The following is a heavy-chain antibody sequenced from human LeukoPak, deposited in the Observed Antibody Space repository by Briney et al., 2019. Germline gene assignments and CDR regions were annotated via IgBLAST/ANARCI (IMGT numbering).Heavy chain of an antibody. J-gene: IGHJ5*02. Sequence: GGSLRLPCAASGFTFDDYAMHWVRQAPGKGLEWVSGISWNSGSIGYADSVKGRFTISRDNAKNSLYLQMNSLRAEDTAVYYCARDVHYYDSSGYYLWGQGTLVTVSS. CDR3: ARDVHYYDSSGYYL. CDR2: ISWNSGSI. V-gene: IGHV3-9*01. CDR1: GFTFDDYA. D-gene: IGHD3-22*01.